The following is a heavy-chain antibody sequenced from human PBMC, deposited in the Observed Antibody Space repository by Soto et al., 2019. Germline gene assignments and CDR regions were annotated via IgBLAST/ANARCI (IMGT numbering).Heavy chain of an antibody. J-gene: IGHJ4*02. V-gene: IGHV4-39*01. D-gene: IGHD3-9*01. Sequence: SETLSLTCSVSGDSINSDKYYWGWIRQPPGKGLEWIGSIYFRGNTYYNPSLQTRVTISLDKSKSQFSLKLNSETAADSAVYFCARLEGLATISYYFDFWGQGALVTVSS. CDR1: GDSINSDKYY. CDR3: ARLEGLATISYYFDF. CDR2: IYFRGNT.